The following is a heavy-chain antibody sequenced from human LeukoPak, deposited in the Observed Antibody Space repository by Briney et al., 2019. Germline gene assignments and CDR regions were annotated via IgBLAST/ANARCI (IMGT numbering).Heavy chain of an antibody. J-gene: IGHJ4*02. CDR2: ISWNSGSI. V-gene: IGHV3-9*01. D-gene: IGHD4-17*01. CDR3: AKVDNDYGDYFDY. CDR1: GFTFDDYA. Sequence: GGSLRLPCAASGFTFDDYAMHWVRQAPGKGLEWVSGISWNSGSIGYADSVKGRFTISRDNAKNSLYLQMNSLRAEDTALYYCAKVDNDYGDYFDYWGQGTLVTASS.